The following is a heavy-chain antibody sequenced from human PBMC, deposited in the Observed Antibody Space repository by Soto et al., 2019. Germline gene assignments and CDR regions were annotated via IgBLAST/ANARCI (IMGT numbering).Heavy chain of an antibody. Sequence: SETLSLTCAVYGGSFSGYYWSWIRQPPGKGLEWIGEINHSGSTNYDPSLKSRVTISVDTSKNQFSLKLSSVTAADTAVYYCATVGYCTNGVCPKNYYYYGMDVWGQGTTVTVSS. CDR3: ATVGYCTNGVCPKNYYYYGMDV. CDR1: GGSFSGYY. CDR2: INHSGST. V-gene: IGHV4-34*01. D-gene: IGHD2-8*01. J-gene: IGHJ6*02.